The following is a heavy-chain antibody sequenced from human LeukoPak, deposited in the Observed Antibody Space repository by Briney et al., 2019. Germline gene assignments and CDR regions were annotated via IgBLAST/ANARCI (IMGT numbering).Heavy chain of an antibody. D-gene: IGHD5-18*01. CDR3: AKRVWDTAMAPHHYYYYGLDV. CDR2: IFGSGGSA. CDR1: GFTFGSYA. V-gene: IGHV3-23*01. Sequence: PGGSLRLSCEASGFTFGSYAMYWVRQAPGKGLEWVAGIFGSGGSAHYADSAKGRFTISRDNSKNTVYLQINSLRAEDTAVYYCAKRVWDTAMAPHHYYYYGLDVWGQGTTVTVSS. J-gene: IGHJ6*02.